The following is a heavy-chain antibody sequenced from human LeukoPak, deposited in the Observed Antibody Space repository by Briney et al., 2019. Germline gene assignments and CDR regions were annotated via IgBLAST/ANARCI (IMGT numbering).Heavy chain of an antibody. CDR1: GDFFSSHY. Sequence: PSETLSLTCAVSGDFFSSHYWTWIRQAPGRGLEWIGYISYIGTTNYNPSLKSRVAISIDTSKNQFSLKLTSVTTADTAVYYCARDLVTVTKGFDIWGLGTMVSVSS. CDR2: ISYIGTT. V-gene: IGHV4-59*11. J-gene: IGHJ3*02. D-gene: IGHD4-17*01. CDR3: ARDLVTVTKGFDI.